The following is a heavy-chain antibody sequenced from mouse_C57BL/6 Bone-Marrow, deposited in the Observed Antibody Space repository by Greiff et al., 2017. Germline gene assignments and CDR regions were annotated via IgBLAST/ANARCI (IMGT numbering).Heavy chain of an antibody. CDR3: ARGGAYYSNYGAMDY. D-gene: IGHD2-5*01. CDR1: GYSFTSYY. CDR2: IYPGSGNT. J-gene: IGHJ4*01. Sequence: VQLQQSGPELVKPGASVKISCKASGYSFTSYYIHWVKQRPGQGLEWIGWIYPGSGNTKYNEKFKGKATLTADTSSSTAYMQRSSRTSADAAVYYCARGGAYYSNYGAMDYWGQGTSVTVSS. V-gene: IGHV1-66*01.